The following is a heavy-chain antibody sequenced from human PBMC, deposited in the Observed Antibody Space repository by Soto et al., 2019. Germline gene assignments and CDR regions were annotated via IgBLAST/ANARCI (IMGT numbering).Heavy chain of an antibody. CDR3: ARDGSYRGWVDP. Sequence: WTWIRQPPERGLECIGYIYYSGSTFYNPSLKSRVTISVDTSKNQFSLKLSSVTAADTAVYYCARDGSYRGWVDPWGQGTLVTVSS. D-gene: IGHD1-26*01. V-gene: IGHV4-31*02. J-gene: IGHJ5*02. CDR2: IYYSGST.